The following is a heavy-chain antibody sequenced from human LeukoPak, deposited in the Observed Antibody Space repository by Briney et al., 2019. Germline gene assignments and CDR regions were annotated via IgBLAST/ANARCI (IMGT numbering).Heavy chain of an antibody. J-gene: IGHJ3*02. V-gene: IGHV4-59*08. D-gene: IGHD3-10*01. Sequence: PSETLSLTCTVSGGSISSYYWSWIRQVPGKGLEWIAYIYYIGSTDYNPSLKSRVTISVDTSKNQFSLKLRSVTAADTAVYYCARLSLWFGESFDAFDIWGQGTLVTVSS. CDR3: ARLSLWFGESFDAFDI. CDR1: GGSISSYY. CDR2: IYYIGST.